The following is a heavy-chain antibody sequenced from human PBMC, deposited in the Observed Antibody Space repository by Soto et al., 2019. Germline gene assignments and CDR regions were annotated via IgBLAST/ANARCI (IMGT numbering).Heavy chain of an antibody. Sequence: SETLSLTCTVSGGSISSYYWSWIRQPPGKGLEWIGYIYYSGSTNYNPSLKSRVTISVDTSKNQFSLKLSSVTAADTAVYYCARFNAPHSGYLDYWGQGTLVTVSS. CDR2: IYYSGST. J-gene: IGHJ4*02. CDR1: GGSISSYY. CDR3: ARFNAPHSGYLDY. D-gene: IGHD1-26*01. V-gene: IGHV4-59*01.